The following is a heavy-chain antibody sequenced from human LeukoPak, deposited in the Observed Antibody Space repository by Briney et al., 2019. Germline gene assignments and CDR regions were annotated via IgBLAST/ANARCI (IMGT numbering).Heavy chain of an antibody. CDR2: IGSSGGGT. V-gene: IGHV3-23*01. Sequence: GGSLRLSCAASGFTFSSYAMSWVRQAPGKGLEWVSAIGSSGGGTYFADSVKGRFTISRDNSKNTLYLQMNSLRAEDTAVYYCANYGSGSAWFDYWGQGTLVTVSS. D-gene: IGHD3-10*01. CDR1: GFTFSSYA. CDR3: ANYGSGSAWFDY. J-gene: IGHJ4*02.